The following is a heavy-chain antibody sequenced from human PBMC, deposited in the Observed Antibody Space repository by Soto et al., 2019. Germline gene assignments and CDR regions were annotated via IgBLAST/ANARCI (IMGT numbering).Heavy chain of an antibody. CDR2: VHHSWGS. Sequence: QVQLQESGPGLVKPSETMSLSCTVSGGSISSYYWSWFRQSPGKRMEWIGYVHHSWGSSYNPSLQERVAISLDMYKSQFSLKVTSVTATDTAVYYCARQGFGPLHGLVDVWGQGTTVTVSS. CDR3: ARQGFGPLHGLVDV. J-gene: IGHJ6*02. D-gene: IGHD3-10*01. CDR1: GGSISSYY. V-gene: IGHV4-59*08.